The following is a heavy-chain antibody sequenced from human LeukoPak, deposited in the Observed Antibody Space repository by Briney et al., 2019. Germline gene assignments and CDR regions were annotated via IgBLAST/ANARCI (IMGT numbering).Heavy chain of an antibody. Sequence: SETLSLTCAVYGGSFSGYYWSWIRQPPGKGLEWIGEINHSGSTNYNPSLKSRVTISVDTSKNQFSLKLSSVTAADTAVSYCARGLTRGYYYGSGSYLAMGYWGQGTLVTVSS. CDR2: INHSGST. CDR1: GGSFSGYY. J-gene: IGHJ4*02. D-gene: IGHD3-10*01. V-gene: IGHV4-34*01. CDR3: ARGLTRGYYYGSGSYLAMGY.